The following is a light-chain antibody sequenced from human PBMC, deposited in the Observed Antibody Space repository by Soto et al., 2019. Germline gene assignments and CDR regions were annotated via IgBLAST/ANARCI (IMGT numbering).Light chain of an antibody. Sequence: EIVLTQSPATLSLSPGERATLSCRASQSVNINYFAWYQQKSGQAPRLLIYGTSNRASGIPDRFSGSGSGTDFTLSISGLEPEDFAMYFCQQYANSRTFGQGTKVDIK. CDR1: QSVNINY. CDR2: GTS. V-gene: IGKV3-20*01. CDR3: QQYANSRT. J-gene: IGKJ1*01.